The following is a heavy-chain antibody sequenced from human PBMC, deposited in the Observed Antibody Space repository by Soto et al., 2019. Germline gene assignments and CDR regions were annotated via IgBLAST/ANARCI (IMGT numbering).Heavy chain of an antibody. Sequence: SETLSLTCAVYGGSFSGYYWSWIRQPPGKGLEWSGEINHSGCTNYNPSLKSRATISVDTSKNQFSLKLSSVTAADTAVYYCARVKSIAMSYGSGSYYTASYYYNGMDVWGQGTTVTVS. J-gene: IGHJ6*02. V-gene: IGHV4-34*01. CDR2: INHSGCT. CDR3: ARVKSIAMSYGSGSYYTASYYYNGMDV. CDR1: GGSFSGYY. D-gene: IGHD3-10*01.